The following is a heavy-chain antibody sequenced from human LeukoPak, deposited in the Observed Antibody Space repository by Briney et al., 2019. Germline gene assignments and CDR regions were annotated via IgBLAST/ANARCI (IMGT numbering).Heavy chain of an antibody. V-gene: IGHV3-7*03. D-gene: IGHD3-3*01. CDR2: INQDGSEK. CDR1: GFTFSSHW. CDR3: AKDKAYDFWSGYYDY. Sequence: GGSLRLSCAASGFTFSSHWMSWVRQAPGKGLEWVANINQDGSEKYYVDSVKGRFTISRDNAKNSLYLQMNSLRAEDMALYYCAKDKAYDFWSGYYDYWGQGTLVTVSS. J-gene: IGHJ4*02.